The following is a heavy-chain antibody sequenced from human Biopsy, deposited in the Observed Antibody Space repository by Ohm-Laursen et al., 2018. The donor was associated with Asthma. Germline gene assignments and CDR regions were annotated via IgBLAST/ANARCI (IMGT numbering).Heavy chain of an antibody. J-gene: IGHJ4*02. CDR1: GFTFSSYA. CDR3: ARDLHPTNHLGELSEGFDY. V-gene: IGHV3-23*01. CDR2: ISGSGGST. Sequence: SLRLSCAASGFTFSSYAMSWVRQAPGKGLEWVSAISGSGGSTYYADSVKGRFTISRDNSKNTLYLQMNSLRAEDTAVYYRARDLHPTNHLGELSEGFDYWGQGTLVTVSS. D-gene: IGHD3-16*02.